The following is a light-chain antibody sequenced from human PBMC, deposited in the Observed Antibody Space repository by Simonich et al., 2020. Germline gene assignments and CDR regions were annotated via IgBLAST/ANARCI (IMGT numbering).Light chain of an antibody. V-gene: IGLV2-14*01. CDR1: SSDVGGYNY. Sequence: QSALTQPASVSGSPGQSITISCTGTSSDVGGYNYVSWYQQHPGKTPKLMFYDVSKRPAGVSNRFSGSKSGNTASLTISGLQAEDEADYYCSSYTSRSTLVFGGGTKLTVL. J-gene: IGLJ2*01. CDR2: DVS. CDR3: SSYTSRSTLV.